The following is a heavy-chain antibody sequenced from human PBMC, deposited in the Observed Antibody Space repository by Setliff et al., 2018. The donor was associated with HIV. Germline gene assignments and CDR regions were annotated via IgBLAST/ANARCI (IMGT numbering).Heavy chain of an antibody. V-gene: IGHV1-69*10. J-gene: IGHJ4*02. D-gene: IGHD6-6*01. CDR2: IIPMHGIP. CDR3: ARARRMALHPGPGGYSSSSVGLDY. Sequence: ASVKVSCKASGGTFSSYAISWVRQAPGQGLEWMGVIIPMHGIPNSAQKFQGRVTITTDESTSTAYMELSSLGSEDTAVYYCARARRMALHPGPGGYSSSSVGLDYWGQGTLVTVSS. CDR1: GGTFSSYA.